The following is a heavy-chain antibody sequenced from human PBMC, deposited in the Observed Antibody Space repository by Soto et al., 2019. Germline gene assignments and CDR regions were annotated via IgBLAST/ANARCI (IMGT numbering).Heavy chain of an antibody. CDR3: VQGASTAHQPLDS. CDR2: ISGDGNDK. Sequence: QVQLVESGGGVVQPGRSLRLSCAASGFFFRNFGMHWVRRAPGKGLEWVAAISGDGNDKYYPDSMKGRFTISRDNFNNTLYLQLNSLRPEDTAVYHCVQGASTAHQPLDSWGQGVQVTVSS. CDR1: GFFFRNFG. J-gene: IGHJ4*02. V-gene: IGHV3-30*03. D-gene: IGHD1-26*01.